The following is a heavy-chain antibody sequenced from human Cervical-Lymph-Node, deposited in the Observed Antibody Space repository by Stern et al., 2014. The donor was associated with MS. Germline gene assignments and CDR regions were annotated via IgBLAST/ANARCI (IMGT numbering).Heavy chain of an antibody. Sequence: EVQLVESGGGLVQPGGSLRLSCAASGFAFSTYAMTWVRQAPGKGLEGVSASSGSGGSTYCADSVKGRFTISRDNSKNTLNLQMNSLRAEDTAVYYCAKGAAAGPNRIDYWGQGTLVTVSS. J-gene: IGHJ4*02. CDR3: AKGAAAGPNRIDY. D-gene: IGHD6-13*01. CDR1: GFAFSTYA. V-gene: IGHV3-23*04. CDR2: SSGSGGST.